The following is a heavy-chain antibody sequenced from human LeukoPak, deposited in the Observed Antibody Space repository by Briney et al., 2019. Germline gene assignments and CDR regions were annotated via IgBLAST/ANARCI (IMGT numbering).Heavy chain of an antibody. CDR3: ARASNCSGGSCYPYIYRIFDY. V-gene: IGHV4-30-4*01. J-gene: IGHJ4*02. Sequence: PSQTLSLTCTVSGGSISSGDYYWSWIRQPPGKGLEWIAYISHSGGTYYNPSLKSRVTISVDTSKNQFSLKLSSVTAADTAVYYCARASNCSGGSCYPYIYRIFDYWGQGTLVTVSS. D-gene: IGHD2-15*01. CDR2: ISHSGGT. CDR1: GGSISSGDYY.